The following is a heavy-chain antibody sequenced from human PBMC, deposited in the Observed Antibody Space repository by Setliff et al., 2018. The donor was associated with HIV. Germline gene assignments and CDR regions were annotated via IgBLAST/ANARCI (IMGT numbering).Heavy chain of an antibody. CDR3: TTGTRLVD. CDR2: IKSKSDGGAV. V-gene: IGHV3-15*06. D-gene: IGHD2-21*01. Sequence: PGGSLRLSCAASGFTFRNAWMSWVRQAPGKGPEWVGRIKSKSDGGAVHYAAPVKGRFTISRDDSQDTLYLEMNSLTNEDTAMYYCTTGTRLVDWGQGALVTVSS. J-gene: IGHJ4*02. CDR1: GFTFRNAW.